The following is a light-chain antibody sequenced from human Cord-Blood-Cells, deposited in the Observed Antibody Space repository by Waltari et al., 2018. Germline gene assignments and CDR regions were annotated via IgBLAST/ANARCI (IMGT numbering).Light chain of an antibody. J-gene: IGLJ2*01. CDR3: QSYDSSNQGV. CDR2: EDN. CDR1: SGSIASNY. V-gene: IGLV6-57*01. Sequence: NFMLTQPHSVSESPGKTVTISCTRSSGSIASNYVQWYQQRPGSSPTTVIYEDNQGPSGVAARFAGYIDTSSNAASLTSSGLKTEDEADYYCQSYDSSNQGVFGGGTKLTVL.